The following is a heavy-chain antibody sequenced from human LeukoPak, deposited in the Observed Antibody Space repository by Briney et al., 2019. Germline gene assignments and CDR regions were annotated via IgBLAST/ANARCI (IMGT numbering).Heavy chain of an antibody. V-gene: IGHV4-59*01. CDR3: AREAGSDSSGYYYRNSDL. CDR2: IYYSGNT. D-gene: IGHD3-22*01. J-gene: IGHJ2*01. CDR1: GGSISSYY. Sequence: SETLSLTCTVSGGSISSYYWSWIRQPPGKGLEWIGYIYYSGNTNYNSSLRSRVTISVDTSKHQFSLKLSSVTAADTAVYYCAREAGSDSSGYYYRNSDLWGRGTLVTVSS.